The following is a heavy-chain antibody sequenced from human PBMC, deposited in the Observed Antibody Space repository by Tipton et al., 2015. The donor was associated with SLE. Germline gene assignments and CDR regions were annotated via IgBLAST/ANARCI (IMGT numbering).Heavy chain of an antibody. V-gene: IGHV3-7*01. CDR2: IKQDGGKQ. CDR1: GFTFSTYW. D-gene: IGHD1-26*01. J-gene: IGHJ4*02. Sequence: GSLRLSCAASGFTFSTYWMSWVRQAPGKGLEWVANIKQDGGKQNYVDSVKGRLIISRDNAKNALYLQMNNLRAEDTAVYYCASEGGSYYPSYFFDFWGQGTLVTVSS. CDR3: ASEGGSYYPSYFFDF.